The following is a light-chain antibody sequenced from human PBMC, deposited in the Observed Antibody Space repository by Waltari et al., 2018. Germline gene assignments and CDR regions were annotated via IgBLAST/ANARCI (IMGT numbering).Light chain of an antibody. V-gene: IGKV4-1*01. CDR3: QQSYSTPYT. CDR1: QSVLYSSNNKNY. Sequence: DIVMTQSPDSLAVSLCERATINCKSTQSVLYSSNNKNYLAWYQQNPGQPPKLLIYWASTRESGVPDRFSGSGSGTDFTLTISSLQPEDFATYYCQQSYSTPYTFGQGTKLEIK. CDR2: WAS. J-gene: IGKJ2*01.